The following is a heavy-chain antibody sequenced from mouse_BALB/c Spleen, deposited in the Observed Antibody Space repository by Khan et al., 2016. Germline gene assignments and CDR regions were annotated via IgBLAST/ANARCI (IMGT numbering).Heavy chain of an antibody. J-gene: IGHJ3*01. D-gene: IGHD2-1*01. V-gene: IGHV5-17*02. Sequence: EVELVESGGGLVQPGGSRKLSCAASGFTFSSFGMHWVRQAPEKGLEWVAYISSGSSTIYYADTVKGRFTISRDNPKNTLFLHMTSLRSEDTAMYYCARSCNYAWFAYWGQGTLVTVSA. CDR1: GFTFSSFG. CDR3: ARSCNYAWFAY. CDR2: ISSGSSTI.